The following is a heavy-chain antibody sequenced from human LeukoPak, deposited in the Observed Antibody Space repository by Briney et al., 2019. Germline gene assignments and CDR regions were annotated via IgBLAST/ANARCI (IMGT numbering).Heavy chain of an antibody. CDR2: IKSKTDGGTT. CDR3: ARDPYSGSYTFDY. Sequence: GGSLRLSCAASGFTFSNGWMSWVRQAPGKGLEWVGRIKSKTDGGTTDYAAPVKGRFTISRDDSKNTLYLQMNSLRAEDTAVYSCARDPYSGSYTFDYWGQGTLVTVSS. J-gene: IGHJ4*02. D-gene: IGHD1-26*01. CDR1: GFTFSNGW. V-gene: IGHV3-15*01.